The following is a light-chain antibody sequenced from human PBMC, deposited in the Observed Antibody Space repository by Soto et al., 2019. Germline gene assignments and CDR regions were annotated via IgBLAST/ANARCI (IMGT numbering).Light chain of an antibody. CDR1: QSVSSN. Sequence: EIVMTQSPVTLSVSPGERATLSCRASQSVSSNLAWYQKKPGQAPRLLIEGASIRATGIPARFSGSGSGTEFTLTISSLQSEDFAVYYCQQYNDWPLTFGGGTKVDIK. CDR3: QQYNDWPLT. V-gene: IGKV3-15*01. J-gene: IGKJ4*01. CDR2: GAS.